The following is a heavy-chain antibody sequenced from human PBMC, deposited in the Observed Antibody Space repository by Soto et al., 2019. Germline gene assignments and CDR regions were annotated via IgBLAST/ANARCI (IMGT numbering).Heavy chain of an antibody. CDR3: ARHVDCGGNPKSIDGLDV. CDR2: TYYCGTT. CDR1: GGSISSSSYY. V-gene: IGHV4-39*01. Sequence: SETLSLTCTVSGGSISSSSYYWRWTRQPPWKGLEWIGSTYYCGTTYYTPSLKSRVTISEDTYKTPYPLKLSSVTAADTAVYFGARHVDCGGNPKSIDGLDVWGQGXMVTV. D-gene: IGHD4-17*01. J-gene: IGHJ3*01.